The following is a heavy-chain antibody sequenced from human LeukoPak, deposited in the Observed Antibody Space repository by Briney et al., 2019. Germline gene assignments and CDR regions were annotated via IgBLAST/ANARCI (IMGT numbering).Heavy chain of an antibody. J-gene: IGHJ6*03. CDR2: IYYSEST. Sequence: SETLSLTCTVSGGSISSYYWSWIRQPPGKGLEWIGYIYYSESTNYNPSLKSRVTISVDTSKNQFSLKLSSVTAADTAVYYCARGSYDFWSGYYYYYMDVWGKGTTVTVSS. CDR3: ARGSYDFWSGYYYYYMDV. D-gene: IGHD3-3*01. CDR1: GGSISSYY. V-gene: IGHV4-59*01.